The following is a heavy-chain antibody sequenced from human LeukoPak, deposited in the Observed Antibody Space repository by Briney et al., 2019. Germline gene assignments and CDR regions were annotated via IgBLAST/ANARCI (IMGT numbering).Heavy chain of an antibody. J-gene: IGHJ6*03. CDR3: ARREAVTALYYYYDMDV. CDR1: GFTFSDYY. CDR2: ISSSGSTI. D-gene: IGHD4-17*01. Sequence: GGSLRLSCAASGFTFSDYYMSWIRQAPGKGLEWVSYISSSGSTIYYADSVKGRFIISRDNAKNSLYLQMNSLRAEDTAVYYCARREAVTALYYYYDMDVWGKGTTVTISS. V-gene: IGHV3-11*01.